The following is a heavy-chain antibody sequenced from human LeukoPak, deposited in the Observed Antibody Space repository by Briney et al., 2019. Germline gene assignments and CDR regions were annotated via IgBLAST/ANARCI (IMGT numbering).Heavy chain of an antibody. CDR2: ISDRGGSS. Sequence: GGSLRLSCAASGFTFSSYGMHWVRQAPGKGLERVSVISDRGGSSYYADSVKGRFTISRDKSKNTLVLQMNSLRAEDTAVYYCAKVIGSNAWYPVDYWGQGTLVTVSS. CDR1: GFTFSSYG. D-gene: IGHD3-16*01. V-gene: IGHV3-23*01. J-gene: IGHJ4*02. CDR3: AKVIGSNAWYPVDY.